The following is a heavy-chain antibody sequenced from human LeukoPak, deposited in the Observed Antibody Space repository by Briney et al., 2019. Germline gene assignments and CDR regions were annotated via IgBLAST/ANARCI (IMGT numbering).Heavy chain of an antibody. CDR3: ARVGGSIYYFDY. CDR2: IGSSSSYI. CDR1: GFTFSSYS. D-gene: IGHD4-23*01. V-gene: IGHV3-21*03. Sequence: GGSLRLSCAASGFTFSSYSMNWVRQAPGKGLEWVSSIGSSSSYIYYADSVKGRFTISRDNAKNSLYLQMNSLRAEDTAVYYCARVGGSIYYFDYWGQGTLVTVSS. J-gene: IGHJ4*02.